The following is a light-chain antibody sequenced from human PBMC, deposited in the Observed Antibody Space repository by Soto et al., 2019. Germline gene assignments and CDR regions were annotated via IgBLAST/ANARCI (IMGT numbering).Light chain of an antibody. CDR2: DAS. CDR1: QSVRRY. V-gene: IGKV3-11*01. CDR3: HQRSNWPRT. J-gene: IGKJ4*01. Sequence: EIVLTQSPATLSLSPGERATLSCRASQSVRRYLAWYQQKPGQAPRLLLYDASTRATGIPARFSGSGSGTDFTLTISSLEPEDFAVYYCHQRSNWPRTFGGGTKVDIK.